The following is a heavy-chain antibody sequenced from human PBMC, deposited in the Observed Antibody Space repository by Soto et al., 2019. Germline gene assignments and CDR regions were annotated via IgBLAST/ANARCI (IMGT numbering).Heavy chain of an antibody. Sequence: PSETLSLTCTVSGGSISSRSYYLGWIRPPPGKGLEWIGSIYYSGSTYYNPSLKSRVTISVDTSKNQFSLKLSSVTAADTAVYYCARHGDSSSWYGVWFDPWGQGTLVTVSS. J-gene: IGHJ5*02. D-gene: IGHD6-13*01. CDR1: GGSISSRSYY. CDR3: ARHGDSSSWYGVWFDP. CDR2: IYYSGST. V-gene: IGHV4-39*01.